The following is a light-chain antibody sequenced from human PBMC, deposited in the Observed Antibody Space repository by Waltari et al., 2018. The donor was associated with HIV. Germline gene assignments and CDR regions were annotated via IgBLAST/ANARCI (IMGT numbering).Light chain of an antibody. CDR2: RNT. Sequence: QSLLTQSPSASGTPGQRVNISCFGTSSNIGSRSVNWYQHFPGTPPRRVIFRNTERPSGVPDRFSGSKSGTSASLAISGLHSQDEADYYCSVRDVTLNGLVFGGGTRLTVL. J-gene: IGLJ2*01. CDR1: SSNIGSRS. V-gene: IGLV1-44*01. CDR3: SVRDVTLNGLV.